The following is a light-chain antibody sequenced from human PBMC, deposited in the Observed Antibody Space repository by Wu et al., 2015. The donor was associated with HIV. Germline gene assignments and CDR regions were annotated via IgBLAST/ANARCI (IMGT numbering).Light chain of an antibody. V-gene: IGKV1-NL1*01. Sequence: DIQMTQSPSSLSASVGDKVTITCRASQDIRNSLAWLQQRPGQAPKLLLYAASTLESGVPSRFSGTGYGTDFTLTISGLQPDDFATYYCLQDYNYPYTFGQGTKLEIK. CDR2: AAS. CDR1: QDIRNS. J-gene: IGKJ2*01. CDR3: LQDYNYPYT.